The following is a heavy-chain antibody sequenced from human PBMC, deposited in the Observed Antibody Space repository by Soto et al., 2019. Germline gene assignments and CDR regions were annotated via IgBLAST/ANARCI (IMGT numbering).Heavy chain of an antibody. Sequence: GESLKISCKGSGYSFTSYWIGWVRQMPGKGLEWMGIIYPGDSDTRYSPSFQGQVTISADKSISTAYLQWSSLKASDTAMYYCARLLGGITFGGVIVPYYYYYYGMDVWGQGTTVTVSS. J-gene: IGHJ6*02. V-gene: IGHV5-51*01. D-gene: IGHD3-16*02. CDR3: ARLLGGITFGGVIVPYYYYYYGMDV. CDR2: IYPGDSDT. CDR1: GYSFTSYW.